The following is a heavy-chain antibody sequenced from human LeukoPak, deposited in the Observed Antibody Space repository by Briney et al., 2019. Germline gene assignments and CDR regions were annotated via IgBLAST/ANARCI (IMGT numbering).Heavy chain of an antibody. Sequence: SETLSLTCTVSGGSISSSSYYWGWIRQPPGKGLEWIGSIYYSGSTYYNPSLKSRVTISVDTSKNQFSLKLSSVTAADTAVYYCARKNGNYYYYYYMDVWGKGTTVTVSS. J-gene: IGHJ6*03. D-gene: IGHD1-26*01. CDR1: GGSISSSSYY. CDR3: ARKNGNYYYYYYMDV. V-gene: IGHV4-39*01. CDR2: IYYSGST.